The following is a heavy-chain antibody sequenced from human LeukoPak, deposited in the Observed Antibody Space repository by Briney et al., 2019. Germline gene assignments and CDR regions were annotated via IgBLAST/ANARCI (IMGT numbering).Heavy chain of an antibody. CDR1: GYTFTNYY. D-gene: IGHD3-3*01. CDR2: INPSGETT. J-gene: IGHJ4*02. V-gene: IGHV1-46*01. Sequence: ASVKVSCKASGYTFTNYYMHWVRQAPGQGLEWMGVINPSGETTTYTQKIQGRVTMTRDTSTNTVYMDLSSLRSDDTAVYYCARSGTIFGVVTLWGQGTLVTVSS. CDR3: ARSGTIFGVVTL.